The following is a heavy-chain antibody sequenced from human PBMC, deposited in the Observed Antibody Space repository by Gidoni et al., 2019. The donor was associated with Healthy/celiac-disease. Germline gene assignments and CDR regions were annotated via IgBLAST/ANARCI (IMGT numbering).Heavy chain of an antibody. J-gene: IGHJ4*02. CDR2: ISYDGSNK. D-gene: IGHD6-13*01. Sequence: QVQLVESGGGVVQPGRSLSISCAAPGFTFSSYAMHWVRQAPGKGLEWVAVISYDGSNKYYADSVKGRFTISRDNSKNTLYLQMNSLRAEDTAVYYCARDPRDIAAAGGYLDYWGQGTLVTVSS. CDR1: GFTFSSYA. CDR3: ARDPRDIAAAGGYLDY. V-gene: IGHV3-30-3*01.